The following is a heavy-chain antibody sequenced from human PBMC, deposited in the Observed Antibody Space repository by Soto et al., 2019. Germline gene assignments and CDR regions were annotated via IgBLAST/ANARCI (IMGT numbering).Heavy chain of an antibody. CDR3: ARLDTAMVKTFDY. CDR1: GGSFSGYY. CDR2: IYYTGST. D-gene: IGHD5-18*01. Sequence: PSETLSLTCAVYGGSFSGYYWSWIRQPPGKGLEWIGSIYYTGSTYYNPSLKSRVTISVDTSKNQFSLKLSSVTAADTAVYYCARLDTAMVKTFDYWGQGTLVTVSS. V-gene: IGHV4-34*01. J-gene: IGHJ4*02.